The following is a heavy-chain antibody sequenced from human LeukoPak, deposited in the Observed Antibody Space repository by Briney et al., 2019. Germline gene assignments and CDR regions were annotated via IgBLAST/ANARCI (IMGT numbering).Heavy chain of an antibody. D-gene: IGHD3-10*01. V-gene: IGHV3-64*01. CDR2: ISSNGGTT. CDR3: AKDHTPYGSGSYYADY. J-gene: IGHJ4*02. CDR1: GFTFSSYA. Sequence: GGSLRLSCAASGFTFSSYAMHWVRQAPGKGLEYVSAISSNGGTTSYANSVKGRFTISRDNSKNTLYLQMNSLRAEDTAVYYCAKDHTPYGSGSYYADYWGQGTLVTVSS.